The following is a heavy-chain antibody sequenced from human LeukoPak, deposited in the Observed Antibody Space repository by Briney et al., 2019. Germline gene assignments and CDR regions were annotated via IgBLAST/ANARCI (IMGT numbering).Heavy chain of an antibody. CDR3: ARDQDTEYYDMGVNPPGSNDY. J-gene: IGHJ4*02. V-gene: IGHV1-2*02. CDR2: INPNSGGT. CDR1: GYTFTGYY. Sequence: ASVKVSCKASGYTFTGYYMHWVRQAPGQGLEWMGWINPNSGGTNYAQKFQGRVTMTRDTSISTAYMELSRLRSDDTAVYYCARDQDTEYYDMGVNPPGSNDYWGQGTLVTVSS. D-gene: IGHD3-9*01.